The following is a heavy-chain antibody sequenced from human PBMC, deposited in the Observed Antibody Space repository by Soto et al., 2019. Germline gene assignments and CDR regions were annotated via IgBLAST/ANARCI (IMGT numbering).Heavy chain of an antibody. Sequence: PGGALRLSCAAPGFTFSSYGMHWVRQVPGKGLEWVAVIWYDGSNKYYADSVKGRFTISRDNSKNTRYLQMNSLRAEDTAVYYCARGYCSGGICYAGGYMDVSGKGSSVTVS. J-gene: IGHJ6*03. D-gene: IGHD2-15*01. CDR2: IWYDGSNK. V-gene: IGHV3-33*01. CDR3: ARGYCSGGICYAGGYMDV. CDR1: GFTFSSYG.